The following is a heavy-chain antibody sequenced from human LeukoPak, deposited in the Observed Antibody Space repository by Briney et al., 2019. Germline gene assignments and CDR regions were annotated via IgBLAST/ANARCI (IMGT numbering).Heavy chain of an antibody. V-gene: IGHV4-30-2*01. Sequence: KASETLSLTCAVSGGSISSGGYSWSWIRQPPGKGLEWIGYIYHSGSTYYNPSLKSRVTISVDRSKNQFSLKLSSVTAADTAVYYCARDGCSGGGCYFDYWGQGTRVTVSP. CDR3: ARDGCSGGGCYFDY. CDR2: IYHSGST. D-gene: IGHD2-15*01. J-gene: IGHJ4*02. CDR1: GGSISSGGYS.